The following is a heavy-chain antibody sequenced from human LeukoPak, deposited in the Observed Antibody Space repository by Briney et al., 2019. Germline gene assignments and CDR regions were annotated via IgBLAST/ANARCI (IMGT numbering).Heavy chain of an antibody. V-gene: IGHV4-39*01. CDR1: GGSISTSSYY. CDR2: IYYSGST. Sequence: KPSETLSLTCTVSGGSISTSSYYWGWIRQPPGKGLEWIGTIYYSGSTYYNPSLKSRVTISVDTSKNLFSLKLSSVTAADTALYYCARRAYSNPDYWGQGTLVTVSS. J-gene: IGHJ4*02. D-gene: IGHD4-11*01. CDR3: ARRAYSNPDY.